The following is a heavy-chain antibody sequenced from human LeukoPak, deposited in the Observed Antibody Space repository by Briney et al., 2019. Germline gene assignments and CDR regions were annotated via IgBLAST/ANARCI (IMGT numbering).Heavy chain of an antibody. CDR3: ARVPLSNYCDSSGYPLGYFDY. J-gene: IGHJ4*02. D-gene: IGHD3-22*01. Sequence: PGGSLRLSCAASGITVSSNYMSWVRQAPGKGLEWVSDIYSGGSTFYADSVKGRFTISRDNSKNTMYLQMNSLRAEDAAVYYCARVPLSNYCDSSGYPLGYFDYWGQGTLVTVSS. CDR2: IYSGGST. CDR1: GITVSSNY. V-gene: IGHV3-66*01.